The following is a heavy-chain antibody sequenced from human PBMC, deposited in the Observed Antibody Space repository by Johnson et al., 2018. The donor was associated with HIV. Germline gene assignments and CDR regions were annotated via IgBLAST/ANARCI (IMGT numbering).Heavy chain of an antibody. V-gene: IGHV3-7*02. CDR3: AKVDGSGTWGAFDI. J-gene: IGHJ3*02. Sequence: VQLVESGGGLVQPGGSLRLSCAASGFTFSSYWMSWVRQAPGKGLEWVANIKQDGSEKYYVDSVKGRFTISRDNSKNTLYLQMNSLRAEDTGVYYWAKVDGSGTWGAFDIWGQGTMVTVSS. CDR1: GFTFSSYW. D-gene: IGHD3-10*01. CDR2: IKQDGSEK.